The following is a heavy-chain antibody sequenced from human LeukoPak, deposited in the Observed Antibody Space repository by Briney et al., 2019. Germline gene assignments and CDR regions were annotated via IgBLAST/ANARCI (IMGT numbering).Heavy chain of an antibody. CDR1: EFTFSTYA. CDR2: ISYDGSNK. D-gene: IGHD5-18*01. Sequence: SGRSLRLSCAASEFTFSTYAMRWVRQAPGKGLEWVAVISYDGSNKFYADSVKGRFTISRDNSKNTLYLQMNSLRAEDTAVYYCARDTHIRYSYGLGYWGQGTLVTVSS. J-gene: IGHJ4*02. V-gene: IGHV3-30-3*01. CDR3: ARDTHIRYSYGLGY.